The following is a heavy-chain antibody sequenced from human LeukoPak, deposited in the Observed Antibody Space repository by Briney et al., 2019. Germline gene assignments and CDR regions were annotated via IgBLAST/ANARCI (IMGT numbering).Heavy chain of an antibody. V-gene: IGHV4-4*07. CDR2: IYTSGST. CDR1: GGCISSYY. CDR3: ARDGYSSSWSAEYFQH. J-gene: IGHJ1*01. D-gene: IGHD6-13*01. Sequence: SETLSLTCTVSGGCISSYYWSWIRQPAGKGLEWIGRIYTSGSTNYNPSLKSRVTMSVDTSKNQFPLKLSSVTAADTAVYYCARDGYSSSWSAEYFQHWGQGTLVTVSS.